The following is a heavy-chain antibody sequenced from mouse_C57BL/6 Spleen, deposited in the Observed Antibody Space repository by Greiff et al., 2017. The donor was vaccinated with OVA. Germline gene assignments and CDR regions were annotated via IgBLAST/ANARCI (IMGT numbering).Heavy chain of an antibody. D-gene: IGHD2-2*01. Sequence: EVKVVESGGGLVKPGGSLKLSCAASGFTFSDYGMHWVRQAPEKGLEWVAYISSGSSTIYYADTVKGRVTISRDNAKNTLLLQMTSLRSEDTAMYYCARRYGYDLFAYWGQGTLVTVSA. CDR2: ISSGSSTI. CDR1: GFTFSDYG. V-gene: IGHV5-17*01. J-gene: IGHJ3*01. CDR3: ARRYGYDLFAY.